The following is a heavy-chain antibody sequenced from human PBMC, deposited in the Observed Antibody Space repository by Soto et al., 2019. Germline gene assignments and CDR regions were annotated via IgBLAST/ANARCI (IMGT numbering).Heavy chain of an antibody. CDR3: ARDLDGGNSEGYFDY. J-gene: IGHJ4*02. D-gene: IGHD2-21*02. V-gene: IGHV1-69*12. CDR2: SIPIFGTA. CDR1: GGTFSSYA. Sequence: QVQLVQSGAEVKKPGSSVKVSCKASGGTFSSYAISWVRQAPGQGLEWMGGSIPIFGTANYAQKFQGRVTITADESTSTAYMELSSLSSEDTAVYYCARDLDGGNSEGYFDYWGQGTLVTVSS.